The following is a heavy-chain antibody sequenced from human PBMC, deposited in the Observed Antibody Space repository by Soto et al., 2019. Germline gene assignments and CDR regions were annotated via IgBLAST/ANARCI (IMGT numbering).Heavy chain of an antibody. Sequence: QVQLVQSGAEVKKPGASVNVSCKASGYTFIGYYIHWVRQAPGQGLEWMGRINPRSGDTTYAQKFQGRLTMTRDTSISTAYMELSSLRSDDTAVYCCGRDGVGATPLGWFDPWGQGSLVTVSS. V-gene: IGHV1-2*06. J-gene: IGHJ5*02. D-gene: IGHD1-26*01. CDR2: INPRSGDT. CDR1: GYTFIGYY. CDR3: GRDGVGATPLGWFDP.